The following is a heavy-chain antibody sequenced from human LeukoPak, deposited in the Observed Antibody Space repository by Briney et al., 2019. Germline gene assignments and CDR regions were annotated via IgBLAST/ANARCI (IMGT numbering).Heavy chain of an antibody. CDR1: GGSFSGYY. V-gene: IGHV4-34*01. J-gene: IGHJ6*04. CDR2: INHSGST. Sequence: SETLSLTCAVYGGSFSGYYWSWIREPPGKGLEWIGEINHSGSTNYNPSLKSRVTISVDMSKNQFSLKLSSVTAADTAVYYCARGNYCSSTSCSYYYYGMDVWGKGTTVTVSS. CDR3: ARGNYCSSTSCSYYYYGMDV. D-gene: IGHD2-2*01.